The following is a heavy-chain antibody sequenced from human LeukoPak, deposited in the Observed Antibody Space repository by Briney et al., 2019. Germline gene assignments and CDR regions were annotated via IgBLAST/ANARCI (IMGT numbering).Heavy chain of an antibody. D-gene: IGHD2-2*01. CDR3: ASNDIVVVPAAPAKPFDY. Sequence: GSSVKVSCKASGGTFSSYAISWVRQAPGQGLEWMGGIIPVFGTANYAQKFQGRVTITADESTSTAYMDLSSLRSEDTAVYYCASNDIVVVPAAPAKPFDYWGQGTLVTVSS. V-gene: IGHV1-69*01. CDR1: GGTFSSYA. CDR2: IIPVFGTA. J-gene: IGHJ4*02.